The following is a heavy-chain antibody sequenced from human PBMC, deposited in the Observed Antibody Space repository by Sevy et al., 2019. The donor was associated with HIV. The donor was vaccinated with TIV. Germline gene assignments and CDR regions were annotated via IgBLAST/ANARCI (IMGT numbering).Heavy chain of an antibody. CDR3: TWVTKVTEPLGV. V-gene: IGHV3-15*01. CDR2: IKSKGSGGTR. Sequence: GGSLRLSCVVSGLTFTDAWMARVRQAPGKGLEWVGRIKSKGSGGTRDYAAPVKGRFTISRDDSKNTVYLQMNSLKTEDTAVYYCTWVTKVTEPLGVWGQGTAVTVSS. CDR1: GLTFTDAW. D-gene: IGHD4-4*01. J-gene: IGHJ6*02.